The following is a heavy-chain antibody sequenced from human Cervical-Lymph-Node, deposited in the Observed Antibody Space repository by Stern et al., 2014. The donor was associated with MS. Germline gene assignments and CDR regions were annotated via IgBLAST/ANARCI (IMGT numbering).Heavy chain of an antibody. J-gene: IGHJ4*02. CDR3: ARDFVDTAMITRSDYLDS. CDR1: GYTFTNYP. D-gene: IGHD5-18*01. CDR2: INTNTGNS. Sequence: VQLVESGSELKEPGASVKVSCKASGYTFTNYPMNWVRQAPGQGLEWMGWINTNTGNSTYAQDFTGRFVFSLDTSVSTAYLHISSLKAEDTAVYYCARDFVDTAMITRSDYLDSWGQGTLVTVSS. V-gene: IGHV7-4-1*02.